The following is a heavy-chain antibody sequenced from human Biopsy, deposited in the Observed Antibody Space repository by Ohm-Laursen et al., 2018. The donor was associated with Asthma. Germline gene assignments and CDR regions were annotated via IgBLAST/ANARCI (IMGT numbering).Heavy chain of an antibody. D-gene: IGHD2-21*01. J-gene: IGHJ6*02. CDR1: GLSLSTRAMC. CDR2: IYSDADQ. V-gene: IGHV2-70*01. CDR3: ARIRQCYCGPSSCLNYGVDV. Sequence: TPQTLPLTRTFSGLSLSTRAMCVTWIRQPPGKALEWLSLIYSDADQNYNRSLRTRLTISKGTSKNLVVLTMTNMDPVDTATYYCARIRQCYCGPSSCLNYGVDVWGQGTTVTVSS.